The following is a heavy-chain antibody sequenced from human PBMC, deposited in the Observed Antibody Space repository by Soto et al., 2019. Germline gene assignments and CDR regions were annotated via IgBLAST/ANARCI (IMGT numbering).Heavy chain of an antibody. CDR2: ISGSGGST. V-gene: IGHV3-23*01. D-gene: IGHD4-4*01. Sequence: EVQLLESGGGLVQPGGSLRLSCAASGFTFSSYAMSWVRQAPGKGLEWVSAISGSGGSTYYADSVKGRFTISRDNSKNTLYLQMNSLRAEDTAVYYCAKGLNPKRNYSRRIDYWGQGTLVTVSS. CDR1: GFTFSSYA. J-gene: IGHJ4*02. CDR3: AKGLNPKRNYSRRIDY.